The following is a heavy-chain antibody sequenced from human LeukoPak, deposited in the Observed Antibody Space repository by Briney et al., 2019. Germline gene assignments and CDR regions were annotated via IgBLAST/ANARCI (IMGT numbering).Heavy chain of an antibody. Sequence: GGSLRLSCAASGFTFSSYGTHWVRQAPGKGLEWVAVISYDGSNKYYADSVKGRFTISRDNSKNTLYLQMNSLRAEDTAVYYCAKDGDYWGQGTLVTVSS. CDR1: GFTFSSYG. CDR2: ISYDGSNK. J-gene: IGHJ4*02. CDR3: AKDGDY. V-gene: IGHV3-30*18.